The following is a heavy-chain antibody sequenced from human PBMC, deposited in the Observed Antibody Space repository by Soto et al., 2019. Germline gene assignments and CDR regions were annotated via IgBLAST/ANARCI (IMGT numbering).Heavy chain of an antibody. CDR3: AKAPDDIVVVPAATVLYYYYMDV. D-gene: IGHD2-2*01. Sequence: GGSLRLSCAASGFTFSSYAMSWVRQAPGKGLEWVSAISGSGGSTYYADSVKGRFTISRDNSKNTLYLQMNSLRAEDTAVYYCAKAPDDIVVVPAATVLYYYYMDVWGKGTTVTVSS. V-gene: IGHV3-23*01. CDR2: ISGSGGST. CDR1: GFTFSSYA. J-gene: IGHJ6*03.